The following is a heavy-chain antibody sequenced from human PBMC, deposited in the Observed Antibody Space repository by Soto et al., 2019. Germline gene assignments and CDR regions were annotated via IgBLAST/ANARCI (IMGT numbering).Heavy chain of an antibody. CDR1: APSINTCANY. V-gene: IGHV4-31*03. Sequence: LSLTCTPSAPSINTCANYWSWICQDTVPALEWIGYIYYSWSTYYNPSLKSRVTISVDTSKNQFSLKLSSVTAADTAVYYCPSGIIAAAGRDYYYYGMDVWGQGTTLTVSS. CDR2: IYYSWST. CDR3: PSGIIAAAGRDYYYYGMDV. D-gene: IGHD6-13*01. J-gene: IGHJ6*02.